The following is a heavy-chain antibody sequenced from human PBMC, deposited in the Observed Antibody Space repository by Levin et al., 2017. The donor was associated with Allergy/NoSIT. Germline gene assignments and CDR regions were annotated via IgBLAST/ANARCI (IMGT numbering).Heavy chain of an antibody. J-gene: IGHJ5*02. CDR3: ARVPTYYYGSGSYSAKGNWFDP. Sequence: KISCKASGGTFSSYTISWVRQAPGQGLEWMGRIIPILGIANYAQKFQGRVTITADKSTSTAYMELSSLRSEDTAVYYCARVPTYYYGSGSYSAKGNWFDPWGQGTLVTVSS. CDR2: IIPILGIA. D-gene: IGHD3-10*01. CDR1: GGTFSSYT. V-gene: IGHV1-69*02.